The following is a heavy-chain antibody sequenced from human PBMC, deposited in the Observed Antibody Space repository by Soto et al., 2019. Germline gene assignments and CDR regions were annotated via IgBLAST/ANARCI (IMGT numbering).Heavy chain of an antibody. CDR2: IYPADSNT. J-gene: IGHJ4*02. Sequence: EVQLVQSGAEVKNPGESLRMSCKAFGYFFTDYWIAWVRQRPGLGLEWMGVIYPADSNTKYSPAFQGQVTMSVDRTISTAYLQWSSLEASDTAIYYCVRSARNADHWGQGTLVTVSS. CDR1: GYFFTDYW. CDR3: VRSARNADH. D-gene: IGHD1-1*01. V-gene: IGHV5-51*01.